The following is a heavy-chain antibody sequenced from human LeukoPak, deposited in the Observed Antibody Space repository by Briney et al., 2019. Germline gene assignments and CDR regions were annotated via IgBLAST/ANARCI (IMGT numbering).Heavy chain of an antibody. CDR3: ARAVYYSNYLGY. Sequence: PGGSLRLSCAPSGFTFSSYWMHWVRQAPGKGLVWVSRINSDGSSTNYADSVKGRFTISRDNAKNTLYLQMNSLRAEDTAMYYCARAVYYSNYLGYWGQGTLVTVSS. V-gene: IGHV3-74*01. D-gene: IGHD3-10*01. CDR1: GFTFSSYW. CDR2: INSDGSST. J-gene: IGHJ4*01.